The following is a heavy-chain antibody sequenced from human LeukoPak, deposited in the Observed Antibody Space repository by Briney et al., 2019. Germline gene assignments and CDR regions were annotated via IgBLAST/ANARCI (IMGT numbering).Heavy chain of an antibody. D-gene: IGHD6-19*01. CDR2: FIPIFGTA. Sequence: SVKVSCKASGGTFSSYAISWVRQAPGQGLEWMGGFIPIFGTANYAQKFQGRVTITADETTSTAYMELSSLRSEDTAVYYCARDQIAVAGTGDYWGQGTLVTVSS. CDR1: GGTFSSYA. V-gene: IGHV1-69*01. J-gene: IGHJ4*02. CDR3: ARDQIAVAGTGDY.